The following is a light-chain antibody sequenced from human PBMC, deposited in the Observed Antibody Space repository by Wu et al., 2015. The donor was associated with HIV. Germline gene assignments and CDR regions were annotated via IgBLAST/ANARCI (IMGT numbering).Light chain of an antibody. CDR2: DAS. J-gene: IGKJ2*01. V-gene: IGKV3-11*01. CDR3: QQRRYWPLYT. Sequence: ERLMTQSPATLSVSPGEKATLFCRASQSVNTHLAWYQQRPGQAPRLLIYDASNRATGIPARFSGSGSGTDFTLTISSLEPEDFAVYYCQQRRYWPLYTFGQGTKLEIK. CDR1: QSVNTH.